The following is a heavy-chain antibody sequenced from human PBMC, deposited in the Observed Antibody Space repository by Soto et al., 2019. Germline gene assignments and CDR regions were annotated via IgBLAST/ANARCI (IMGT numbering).Heavy chain of an antibody. V-gene: IGHV3-23*01. CDR2: ISASGGST. CDR3: AKDLFWPDY. D-gene: IGHD2-21*01. Sequence: RIIQAPGKGLEWVSAISASGGSTYYADSVKGRFTISRDNSKNTLYLQMNSLRAEDTAVYYCAKDLFWPDYWGQGTLVS. J-gene: IGHJ4*02.